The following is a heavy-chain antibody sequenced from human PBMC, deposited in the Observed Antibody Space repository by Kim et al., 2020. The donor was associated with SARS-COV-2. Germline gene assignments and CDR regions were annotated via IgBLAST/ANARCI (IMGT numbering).Heavy chain of an antibody. D-gene: IGHD6-6*01. Sequence: ASVKVSCKASGYTFTSYGISWVRQAPGQGLEWMGWISAYNGNTNYAQKLQGRVTMTTDTSTSTAYMELRSLRSDDTAVYYCARDDQYSSSSWYFDLWGRGTLVTVSS. CDR3: ARDDQYSSSSWYFDL. CDR2: ISAYNGNT. V-gene: IGHV1-18*01. J-gene: IGHJ2*01. CDR1: GYTFTSYG.